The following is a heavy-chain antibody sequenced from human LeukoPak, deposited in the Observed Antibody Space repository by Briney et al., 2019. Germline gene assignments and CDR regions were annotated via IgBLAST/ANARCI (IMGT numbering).Heavy chain of an antibody. CDR1: GFTFSSYA. CDR3: ARDSPNWRAFDY. Sequence: GGSLRLSCAASGFTFSSYAMHWVRQAPGKGLEWVAVISYDGSNKYYADSVKGRFTISRDNSKNTLYLQMNSLRAEDTAVYYCARDSPNWRAFDYWGQGTLVTVSS. D-gene: IGHD1-1*01. V-gene: IGHV3-30-3*01. J-gene: IGHJ4*02. CDR2: ISYDGSNK.